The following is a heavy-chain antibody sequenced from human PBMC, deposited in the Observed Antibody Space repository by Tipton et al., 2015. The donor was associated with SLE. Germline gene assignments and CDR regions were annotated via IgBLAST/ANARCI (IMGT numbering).Heavy chain of an antibody. J-gene: IGHJ4*02. Sequence: GLVKPSETLSLTCAVYDGSFSGYYWSWIRQPPGKGLEWIGEISHSGSTNYNPSLKSRVTISVDTSKQQFSLRLSSVTAADTAVYYCARVDSGPFYEIAYWGQGTLVTVSS. CDR3: ARVDSGPFYEIAY. CDR2: ISHSGST. V-gene: IGHV4-34*01. CDR1: DGSFSGYY. D-gene: IGHD1-26*01.